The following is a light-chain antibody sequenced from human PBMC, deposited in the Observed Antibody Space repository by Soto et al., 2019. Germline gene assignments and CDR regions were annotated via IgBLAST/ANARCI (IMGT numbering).Light chain of an antibody. CDR2: AAS. CDR3: QQSYITPWT. V-gene: IGKV1-39*01. CDR1: QSISSY. J-gene: IGKJ1*01. Sequence: DIQMTQSPSSLSASVGDRVTITCRASQSISSYLNWYQQKPGKAPKLLIYAASSLQSGVPSRFSGSGSATDFTPTISSLQPEDFETYYCQQSYITPWTLAHGTKVDIK.